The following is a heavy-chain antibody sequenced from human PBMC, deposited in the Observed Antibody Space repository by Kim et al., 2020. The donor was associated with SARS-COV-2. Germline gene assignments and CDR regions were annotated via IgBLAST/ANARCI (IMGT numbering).Heavy chain of an antibody. CDR3: ARGITGTTFDY. CDR2: A. D-gene: IGHD1-20*01. J-gene: IGHJ4*02. Sequence: ANYAQKFQGRVTITADKSTSTAYMELSSLRSEDTAVYYCARGITGTTFDYWGQGTLVTVSS. V-gene: IGHV1-69*04.